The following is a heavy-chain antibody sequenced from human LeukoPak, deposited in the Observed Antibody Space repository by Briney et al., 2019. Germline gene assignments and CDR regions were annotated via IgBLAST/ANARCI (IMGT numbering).Heavy chain of an antibody. D-gene: IGHD3-10*01. J-gene: IGHJ5*02. Sequence: PSETLSLTCTVSGGSFTSYYWSWIRQPPGKGLEWIGYIYFTGSTKYNPSLKSRVTISLDTSKNQFSLNLMSVTAADTAVYYCARSLYGSGNIWLDPWGQGTLVTVSS. CDR1: GGSFTSYY. CDR2: IYFTGST. V-gene: IGHV4-59*01. CDR3: ARSLYGSGNIWLDP.